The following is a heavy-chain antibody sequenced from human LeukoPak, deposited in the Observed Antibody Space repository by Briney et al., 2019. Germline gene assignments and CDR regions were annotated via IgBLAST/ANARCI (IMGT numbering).Heavy chain of an antibody. CDR1: GGSINSYY. CDR3: ARMSNSSPIIDY. D-gene: IGHD6-13*01. V-gene: IGHV4-59*01. J-gene: IGHJ4*02. CDR2: IYYSGST. Sequence: SETLSLTCTVSGGSINSYYWTWLRQPPGKGLEWIGYIYYSGSTNYNPSLKSRLTISVDTAKNQFSLKLKSVTATDTAVYYCARMSNSSPIIDYWGQGTLVTVSS.